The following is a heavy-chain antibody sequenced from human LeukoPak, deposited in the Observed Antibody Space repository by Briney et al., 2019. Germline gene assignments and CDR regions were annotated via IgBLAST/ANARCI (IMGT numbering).Heavy chain of an antibody. CDR3: AKDQEGGAGTGRFEY. Sequence: GGSLRLSCAASGFTFNAYTIHWVRQTPGKGLEWVAVISDDGSYKFYTDSVKGRFTISRDNPKNTVYLQMNSLRLEDTAVYYCAKDQEGGAGTGRFEYCGQGTLVTVSS. CDR1: GFTFNAYT. CDR2: ISDDGSYK. D-gene: IGHD6-13*01. J-gene: IGHJ4*02. V-gene: IGHV3-30*04.